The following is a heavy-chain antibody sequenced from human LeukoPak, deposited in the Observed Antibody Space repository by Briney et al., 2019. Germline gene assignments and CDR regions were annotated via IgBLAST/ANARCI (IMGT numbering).Heavy chain of an antibody. J-gene: IGHJ2*01. CDR2: ISTTTTTI. V-gene: IGHV3-48*01. D-gene: IGHD2-15*01. Sequence: GGSLRLSCTASGFAFTSYSMNWVRQAPGKGLEWISYISTTTTTIYYADSVKGRFIISRDDARNSLYLQMNSLRAEDTAVYYCARDRAAPTWYFDLWGRDTLVTVSS. CDR3: ARDRAAPTWYFDL. CDR1: GFAFTSYS.